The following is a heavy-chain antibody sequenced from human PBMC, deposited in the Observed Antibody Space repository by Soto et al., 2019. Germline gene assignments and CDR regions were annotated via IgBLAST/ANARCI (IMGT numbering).Heavy chain of an antibody. Sequence: TLSLTCTVSGGSISSGGYYWSWIRQHPGKGLEWIGYISYSGSTYYNPSLKSRVTISVDTSKNQFSLKLSSVTAADTAVYYCARDWRYCSGGNCGFDSWGQGALVTVSS. D-gene: IGHD2-15*01. V-gene: IGHV4-31*03. CDR2: ISYSGST. J-gene: IGHJ4*02. CDR1: GGSISSGGYY. CDR3: ARDWRYCSGGNCGFDS.